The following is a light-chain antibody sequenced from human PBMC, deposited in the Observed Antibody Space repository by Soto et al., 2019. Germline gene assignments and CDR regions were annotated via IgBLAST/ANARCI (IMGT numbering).Light chain of an antibody. J-gene: IGKJ2*01. V-gene: IGKV1-39*01. Sequence: DIQMTQSPSSLSASVGDRVTITCRASQSISTLLNWYQQKPGKAPKVLIYAASSLYSGVPSRFSGGGSGTDFTLTIRSLQPEDFATYYCQQSYSTPRTFGQGTKLEIK. CDR3: QQSYSTPRT. CDR1: QSISTL. CDR2: AAS.